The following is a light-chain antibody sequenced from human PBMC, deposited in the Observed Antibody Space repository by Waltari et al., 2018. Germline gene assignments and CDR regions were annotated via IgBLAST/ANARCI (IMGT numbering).Light chain of an antibody. CDR2: ELN. V-gene: IGLV2-11*01. J-gene: IGLJ2*01. Sequence: QSALTQPRSVSGSPGQSVTISCTGSSSDVGGNSFVSLYQDRPDKAPKLMIYELNKRPSGVPDRFAGSKSGNTASLTISGLQAEDEADYYCCSYAGSHVLLGGGTKLTVL. CDR3: CSYAGSHVL. CDR1: SSDVGGNSF.